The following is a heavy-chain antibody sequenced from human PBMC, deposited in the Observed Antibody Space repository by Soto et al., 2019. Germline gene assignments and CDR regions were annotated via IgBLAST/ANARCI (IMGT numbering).Heavy chain of an antibody. D-gene: IGHD3-3*01. Sequence: SLRLSCAASGFTFSSYAMSWVRQAPGKGLEWVSAISGSGGSTYYADSVKGRFTISRDNSKNTLYLQMNSLRAEDTAVYYCAKAGGYYDFWSGPSWGNYSYYMDVWGKGTTVTVSS. J-gene: IGHJ6*03. CDR2: ISGSGGST. CDR3: AKAGGYYDFWSGPSWGNYSYYMDV. CDR1: GFTFSSYA. V-gene: IGHV3-23*01.